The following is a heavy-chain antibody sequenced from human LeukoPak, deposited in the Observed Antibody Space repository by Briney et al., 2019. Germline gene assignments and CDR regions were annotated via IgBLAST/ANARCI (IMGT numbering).Heavy chain of an antibody. Sequence: ASVKVSCKASGYTFNNNGITWVRQAPGQGLEWMGWISANNINTNYARKVEDRATMTADTSTNTAYMAARSQSSNDTAVYYCAREYRYCSHGSCTEPRDGFDIWGQGTMVTVSS. J-gene: IGHJ3*02. CDR1: GYTFNNNG. CDR2: ISANNINT. D-gene: IGHD2-15*01. V-gene: IGHV1-18*01. CDR3: AREYRYCSHGSCTEPRDGFDI.